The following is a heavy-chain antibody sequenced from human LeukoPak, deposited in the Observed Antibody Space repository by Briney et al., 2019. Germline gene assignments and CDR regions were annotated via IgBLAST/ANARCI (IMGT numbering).Heavy chain of an antibody. J-gene: IGHJ5*02. CDR3: ARRLNWFDP. CDR2: IYHSGST. Sequence: PSETLSLTCAVSGYSISSGYYWGWIRQPPGKGPEWIGSIYHSGSTYYNPSLKSRVTISVDTSKNQFSLKLSSVTAADTAVYYCARRLNWFDPWGQGTLVTVSS. CDR1: GYSISSGYY. V-gene: IGHV4-38-2*01.